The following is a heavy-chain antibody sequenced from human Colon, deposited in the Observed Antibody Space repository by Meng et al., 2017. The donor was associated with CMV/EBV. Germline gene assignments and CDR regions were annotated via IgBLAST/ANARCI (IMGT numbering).Heavy chain of an antibody. V-gene: IGHV1-46*01. Sequence: ASVKVSCKASGYTFTNYYMHWVRQAPGHGLEWMGIINPNVGTTTYDKNFQGRFTISRDNAKNSVYLQMDSLRAEDTALYYCARSIVGPSDILRDYWGQGTLVTVSS. J-gene: IGHJ4*02. CDR2: INPNVGTT. D-gene: IGHD2-21*01. CDR3: ARSIVGPSDILRDY. CDR1: GYTFTNYY.